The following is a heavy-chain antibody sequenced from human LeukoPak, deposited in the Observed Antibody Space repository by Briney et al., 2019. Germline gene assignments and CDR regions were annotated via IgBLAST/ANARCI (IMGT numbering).Heavy chain of an antibody. CDR1: GFTFSNYW. D-gene: IGHD2-15*01. J-gene: IGHJ1*01. CDR3: VRELVVGPAEYFQN. V-gene: IGHV3-7*01. Sequence: GGSLRLSCVASGFTFSNYWMAWIRHAPGRGLEWVANINKDGSETYYLDSVRGRFTVSRDNAKNSLYLQMNTLGAEDTAVYYCVRELVVGPAEYFQNWGQGTLVTVSS. CDR2: INKDGSET.